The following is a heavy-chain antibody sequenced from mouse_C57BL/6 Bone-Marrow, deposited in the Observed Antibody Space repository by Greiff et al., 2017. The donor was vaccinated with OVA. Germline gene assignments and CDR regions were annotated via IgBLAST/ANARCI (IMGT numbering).Heavy chain of an antibody. CDR3: AREGYYGNYVEYYFDY. D-gene: IGHD2-1*01. V-gene: IGHV1-61*01. Sequence: QVQLKQPGAELVRPGSSVKLSCKASGYTFTSYWMDWVKQRPGQGLEWIGNIYPSDSETHYNQKFKDKATLTVDKSSSTAYMQLSRLTSEDSAVYYCAREGYYGNYVEYYFDYWGQGTTLTVSS. J-gene: IGHJ2*01. CDR1: GYTFTSYW. CDR2: IYPSDSET.